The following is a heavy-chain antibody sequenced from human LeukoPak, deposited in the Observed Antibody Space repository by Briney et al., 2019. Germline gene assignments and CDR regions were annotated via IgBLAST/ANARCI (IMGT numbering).Heavy chain of an antibody. V-gene: IGHV4-34*01. Sequence: PSETLSLTCAVYGESLSPYYWSWIRQPPGKGLEWLGEINHRGTTNYNPSLMSRLTISVDTSKNRFSLNLNSVTAADTAVYYCARGGGVEVPADYWGQGILVTVSS. J-gene: IGHJ4*02. D-gene: IGHD2-2*01. CDR2: INHRGTT. CDR1: GESLSPYY. CDR3: ARGGGVEVPADY.